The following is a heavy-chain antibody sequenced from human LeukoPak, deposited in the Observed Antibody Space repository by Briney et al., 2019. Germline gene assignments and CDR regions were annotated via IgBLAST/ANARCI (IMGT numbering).Heavy chain of an antibody. J-gene: IGHJ4*02. D-gene: IGHD4-23*01. CDR1: GDSISTSSYY. CDR2: IYYSGST. CDR3: ASQVTPDY. V-gene: IGHV4-39*01. Sequence: SETLSLTCSVSGDSISTSSYYWGWIRQPPGKGLEWIGSIYYSGSTYYNPSLKSRVTISVDTSKNQFSLKLSSVTAADTAVYYCASQVTPDYWGQGTLVTVSS.